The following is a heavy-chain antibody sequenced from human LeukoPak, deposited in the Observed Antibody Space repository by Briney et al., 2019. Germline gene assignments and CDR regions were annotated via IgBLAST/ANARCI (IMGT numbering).Heavy chain of an antibody. CDR3: ASHKGF. CDR2: IYYSGST. J-gene: IGHJ4*02. V-gene: IGHV4-59*01. CDR1: GGSFSGYY. Sequence: SETLSLTCAVYGGSFSGYYWSWFRQPPGKGLEWIGYIYYSGSTNYNPSLKSRVTISVDTSKSQFSLKLSSVTAADTAVYYCASHKGFWGQGTLVTVSS.